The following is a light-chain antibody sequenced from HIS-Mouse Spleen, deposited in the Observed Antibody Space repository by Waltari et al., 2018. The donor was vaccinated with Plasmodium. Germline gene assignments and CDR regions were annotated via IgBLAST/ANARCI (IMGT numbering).Light chain of an antibody. CDR1: QSVSSY. V-gene: IGKV3D-11*02. CDR2: DAS. J-gene: IGKJ5*01. CDR3: QQRSNWIA. Sequence: EIVLTQSPATLSLSPGERATLSFRASQSVSSYLSWYQQKPGQAPRLLIYDASNRATGVPARFSGSGAAADFTLTISSLEPEDFAVYYCQQRSNWIAFGQGTRLGIE.